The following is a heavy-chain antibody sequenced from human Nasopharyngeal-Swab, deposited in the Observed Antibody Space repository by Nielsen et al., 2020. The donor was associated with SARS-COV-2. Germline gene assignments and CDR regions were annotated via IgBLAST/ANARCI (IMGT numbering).Heavy chain of an antibody. Sequence: SETLSLTCAVSGGSFSGYYWSWIRQPPGKGLEWIGEINHSGSANYNPSLKSRVTISVDTSKNQFSLKLSSVTAADTAVYYCARAKQWLVFRWFDPWGQGTLVTVSS. CDR1: GGSFSGYY. D-gene: IGHD6-19*01. CDR3: ARAKQWLVFRWFDP. V-gene: IGHV4-34*01. CDR2: INHSGSA. J-gene: IGHJ5*02.